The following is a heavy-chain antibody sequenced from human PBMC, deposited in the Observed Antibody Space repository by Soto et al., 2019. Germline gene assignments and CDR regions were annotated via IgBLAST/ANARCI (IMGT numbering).Heavy chain of an antibody. J-gene: IGHJ4*02. CDR2: IYHGGST. CDR3: ARDWTGGTFDY. D-gene: IGHD2-8*02. V-gene: IGHV4-31*03. CDR1: GDSISNGGYY. Sequence: QVQLQESGPGLVKPSQTLSLTCTVSGDSISNGGYYWGWIRQQPGKGLEWIGNIYHGGSTLYNPSLKSRLNISEGPSNNQFSLKLSAVTAADTAVYYCARDWTGGTFDYWGQGALVTVSS.